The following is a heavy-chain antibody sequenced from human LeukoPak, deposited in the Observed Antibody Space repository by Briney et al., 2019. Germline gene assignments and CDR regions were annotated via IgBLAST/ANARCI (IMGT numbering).Heavy chain of an antibody. V-gene: IGHV4-38-2*02. CDR2: IYHSGST. D-gene: IGHD6-19*01. Sequence: SETLSLTCTVSGYSISSGYYWGWIRQPPGKGLEWIGSIYHSGSTYYNPSLKSRVTISVDTSKNQFSLKLSSVTAADTAVYYCARKVSGWYTASYYYYYYMDVWGKGTTVTVSS. CDR3: ARKVSGWYTASYYYYYYMDV. J-gene: IGHJ6*03. CDR1: GYSISSGYY.